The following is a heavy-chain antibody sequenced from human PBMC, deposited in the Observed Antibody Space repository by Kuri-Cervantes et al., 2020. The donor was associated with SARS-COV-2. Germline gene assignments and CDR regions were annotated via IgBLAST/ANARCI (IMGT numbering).Heavy chain of an antibody. CDR2: INHSGST. D-gene: IGHD2-15*01. Sequence: SETLSLTCAVYGGSFSGYYWSWIRQPPGKGLEWIGEINHSGSTNYNPSLKSRVTISVDTSKNQFSLKLSSVTAADTAVYYCARGGGVCSGGSCSPPFDYWGQGTLVTVSS. CDR3: ARGGGVCSGGSCSPPFDY. CDR1: GGSFSGYY. V-gene: IGHV4-34*01. J-gene: IGHJ4*02.